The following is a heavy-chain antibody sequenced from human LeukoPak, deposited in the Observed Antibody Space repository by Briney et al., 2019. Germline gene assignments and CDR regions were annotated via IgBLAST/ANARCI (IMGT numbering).Heavy chain of an antibody. Sequence: GGSLRLSCAASGFTVSSKHMSWVRQAPGKGLEWVSVIYTGGGTDYADSVKGRFAISRDTSKNTLYLQMNSLRAEDTAVYFCARVSSGHLFDYWGQGPLVTVSS. V-gene: IGHV3-53*01. CDR1: GFTVSSKH. CDR3: ARVSSGHLFDY. D-gene: IGHD6-25*01. CDR2: IYTGGGT. J-gene: IGHJ4*02.